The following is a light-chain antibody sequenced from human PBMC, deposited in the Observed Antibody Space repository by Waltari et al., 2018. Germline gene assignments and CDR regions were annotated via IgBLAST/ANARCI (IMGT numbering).Light chain of an antibody. CDR1: QSVGRS. J-gene: IGKJ1*01. Sequence: EIVLTQSPGTLSLSPGERATLSCRASQSVGRSLAWYQQNPGQAPRLLLFDASNRATAIPERFSGSGSGTDFSLTISRLEPEDFAVYYCQMYVRLPVTFGQGTKVEIK. CDR3: QMYVRLPVT. V-gene: IGKV3-20*01. CDR2: DAS.